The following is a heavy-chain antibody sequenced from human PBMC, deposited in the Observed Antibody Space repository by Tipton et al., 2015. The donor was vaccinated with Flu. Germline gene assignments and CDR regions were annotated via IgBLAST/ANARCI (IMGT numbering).Heavy chain of an antibody. CDR1: GGSIGAFY. J-gene: IGHJ5*02. CDR2: IYNNAYT. V-gene: IGHV4-4*09. CDR3: ARRDYSNYVSEPKNWFDP. D-gene: IGHD4-11*01. Sequence: GLVKPSETLSLTCTVSGGSIGAFYWNWIRQPPGKGLEWIGYIYNNAYTKYNPSLKSRVTISVDTSKNQFSLKLISVTAADTAVYYCARRDYSNYVSEPKNWFDPWGQGTLVTVSS.